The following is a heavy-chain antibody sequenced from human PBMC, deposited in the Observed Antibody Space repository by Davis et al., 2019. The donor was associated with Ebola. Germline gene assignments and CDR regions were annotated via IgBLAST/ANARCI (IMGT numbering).Heavy chain of an antibody. CDR3: ARARTDIVVVPAAHEYYYYYGMDV. V-gene: IGHV3-7*01. CDR1: GFTFSSYW. CDR2: IKQDGSEK. Sequence: GESLKISCAASGFTFSSYWMSWVRQAPGKGLEWVANIKQDGSEKYYVDSVKGRFTISRDNAKNSLYLQMNSLRDEDTAVYYCARARTDIVVVPAAHEYYYYYGMDVWGQGTTVTVSS. J-gene: IGHJ6*02. D-gene: IGHD2-2*01.